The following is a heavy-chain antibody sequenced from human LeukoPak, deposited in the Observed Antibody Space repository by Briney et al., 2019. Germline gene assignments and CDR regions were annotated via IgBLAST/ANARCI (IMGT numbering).Heavy chain of an antibody. CDR2: FDPEDGET. CDR1: GYTFTSYD. Sequence: RASVKVSCKASGYTFTSYDINWVRQAPGKGLEWMGGFDPEDGETIYAQKFQGRVTMTEDTSTDTAYMELSSLRSEDTAVYYCATGAVVPAALKVFDYWGQGTLVTVSS. CDR3: ATGAVVPAALKVFDY. J-gene: IGHJ4*02. D-gene: IGHD2-2*01. V-gene: IGHV1-24*01.